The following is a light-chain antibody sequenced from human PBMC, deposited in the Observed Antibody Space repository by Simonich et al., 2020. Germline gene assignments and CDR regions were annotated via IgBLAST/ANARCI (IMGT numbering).Light chain of an antibody. V-gene: IGLV2-14*01. Sequence: QSALTQPASVSGSPGQSITISCTGTSRDVGGCNYVSWYQQHTGKAHKLMIYDVSKLPSGVSNRFSGSKSGNTASLTISGLQAEDEADYYCSSYTSSSTLVFGGGTKLTVL. CDR2: DVS. CDR3: SSYTSSSTLV. CDR1: SRDVGGCNY. J-gene: IGLJ2*01.